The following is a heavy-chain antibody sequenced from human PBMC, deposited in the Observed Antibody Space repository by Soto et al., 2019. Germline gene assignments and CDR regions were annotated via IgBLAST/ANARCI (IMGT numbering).Heavy chain of an antibody. CDR1: GGSISRGGYY. V-gene: IGHV4-31*03. J-gene: IGHJ3*02. CDR3: ARVTDYYGSGSLVYAFDI. Sequence: QVQLQESGPGLVKPSQTLSLTCTVSGGSISRGGYYWSWIRQHPGKGLEWIGYIYYSGSTYYNPSLKSRVTISVDTSKNQFSLKLSSVTAADTAVYYCARVTDYYGSGSLVYAFDIWGQGTMVTVSS. CDR2: IYYSGST. D-gene: IGHD3-10*01.